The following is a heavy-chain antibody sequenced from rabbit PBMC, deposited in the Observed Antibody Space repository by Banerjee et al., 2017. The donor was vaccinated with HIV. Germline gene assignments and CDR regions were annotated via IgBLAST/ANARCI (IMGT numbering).Heavy chain of an antibody. CDR3: AREGNGFDL. V-gene: IGHV1S45*01. Sequence: QEQLVESGGGLVQPGGSLKLSCKASGFDFSTYSMSWVRQAPGKGPEWVAYISTGSSGATYYASWAKGRFTISKTSSTTVTLQMTSLTAADTATYFCAREGNGFDLWGPGTLVTVS. J-gene: IGHJ2*01. CDR1: GFDFSTYS. CDR2: ISTGSSGAT.